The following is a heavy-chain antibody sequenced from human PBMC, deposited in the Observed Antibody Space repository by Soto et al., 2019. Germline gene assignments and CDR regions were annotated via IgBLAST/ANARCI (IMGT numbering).Heavy chain of an antibody. CDR3: ARDPGNSFDY. J-gene: IGHJ4*02. Sequence: HVQLVQSGGELKKPGASVKVSCNTSGYKFNTYFITWVRQAPGQGLEWMGWISPHNGNTNYAEKFQGRVTMTEDTLTKTAYMELRNLRIDDTAVYYCARDPGNSFDYWGQGTPVTVSS. V-gene: IGHV1-18*01. CDR2: ISPHNGNT. CDR1: GYKFNTYF.